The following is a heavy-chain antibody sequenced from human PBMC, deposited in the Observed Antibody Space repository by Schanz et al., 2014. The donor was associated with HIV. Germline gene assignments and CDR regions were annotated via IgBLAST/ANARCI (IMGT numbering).Heavy chain of an antibody. D-gene: IGHD1-20*01. CDR3: AKDRPVSGGWYNNYYGMDV. V-gene: IGHV3-23*04. Sequence: EVQVAESGGGLVKTGGSLRLSCAASGFTFSSYAMNWIRQAPGKGLECVSVISGSGDNTYYADSVKGRFTISRDNFKNVVFLQMNSLRVEDTAVYYCAKDRPVSGGWYNNYYGMDVWGQGTSVTVSS. CDR2: ISGSGDNT. J-gene: IGHJ6*02. CDR1: GFTFSSYA.